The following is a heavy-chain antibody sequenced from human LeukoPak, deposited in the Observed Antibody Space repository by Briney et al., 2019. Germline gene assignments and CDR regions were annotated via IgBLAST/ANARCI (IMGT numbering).Heavy chain of an antibody. CDR3: ARAGDDYSSPFDY. J-gene: IGHJ4*02. CDR2: ISAYNGNT. Sequence: ASVKVSRKASGGTFNNYAISWVRQAPGQGPEWMGWISAYNGNTNYAQKLQGRVTMTTDTSTSTAYMELRSLRSDDTAVYYCARAGDDYSSPFDYWGQGTLVTVSS. D-gene: IGHD4-11*01. V-gene: IGHV1-18*01. CDR1: GGTFNNYA.